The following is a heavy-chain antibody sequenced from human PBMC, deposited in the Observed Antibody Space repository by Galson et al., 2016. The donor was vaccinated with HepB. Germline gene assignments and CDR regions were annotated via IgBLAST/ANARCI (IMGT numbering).Heavy chain of an antibody. CDR1: GISFTNAW. Sequence: SLRLSCADSGISFTNAWMSWVRQAPGKGLEWVGRIKSKIDGGTTDYAAPGKGRFTIARDDPKNTMYLQRNTLKTEDTALYDGCKVGAHNGFDHWGQGNLVIVSS. J-gene: IGHJ5*02. D-gene: IGHD1-26*01. CDR2: IKSKIDGGTT. CDR3: CKVGAHNGFDH. V-gene: IGHV3-15*01.